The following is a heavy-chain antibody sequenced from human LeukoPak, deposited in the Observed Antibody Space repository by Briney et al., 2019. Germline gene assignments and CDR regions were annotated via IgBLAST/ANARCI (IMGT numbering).Heavy chain of an antibody. CDR3: ARITYYYDSSGYSYYFDY. CDR1: GGSISSYY. Sequence: SETLSLTCTVSGGSISSYYWSWIRQPPGKGLEWIGYIYYSGSTNYNPSLKSRVTISVDTSKNQFSLKPSSVTAADTAVYYCARITYYYDSSGYSYYFDYWGQGTLVTVSS. D-gene: IGHD3-22*01. V-gene: IGHV4-59*01. CDR2: IYYSGST. J-gene: IGHJ4*02.